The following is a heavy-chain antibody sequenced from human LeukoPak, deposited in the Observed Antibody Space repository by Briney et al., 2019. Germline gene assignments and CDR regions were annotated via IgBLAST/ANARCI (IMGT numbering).Heavy chain of an antibody. CDR3: ARERGSYGAHDYYYYMDV. Sequence: GASVKVSCKASGGTFSSYAISWVRQAPGQGLEWMGGIIPIFGTANYAQKFQGRVTITADESTSTAYMELSSLRSEDTAVYYCARERGSYGAHDYYYYMDVWGKGTTVTISS. CDR1: GGTFSSYA. J-gene: IGHJ6*03. CDR2: IIPIFGTA. D-gene: IGHD4-17*01. V-gene: IGHV1-69*13.